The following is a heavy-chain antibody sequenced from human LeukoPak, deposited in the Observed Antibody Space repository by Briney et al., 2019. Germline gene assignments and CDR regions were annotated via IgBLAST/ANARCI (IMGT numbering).Heavy chain of an antibody. CDR1: GFTFSSYS. CDR3: AREENVGANDY. V-gene: IGHV3-21*01. Sequence: NAGGSLRLSCAASGFTFSSYSMNWVRQAPGKGLEWVSSISSSSSSYIYYADSVKGRFTISRDNAKNSLYLQMNSLRAEDTAVYYCAREENVGANDYWGQGTLVTVSS. J-gene: IGHJ4*02. CDR2: ISSSSSSYI. D-gene: IGHD1-26*01.